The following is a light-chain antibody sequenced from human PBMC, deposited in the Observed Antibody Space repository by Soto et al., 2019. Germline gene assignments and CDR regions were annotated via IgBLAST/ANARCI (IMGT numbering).Light chain of an antibody. CDR1: SSNIGAGYD. Sequence: QSAVTQPPSVSGAPGQRVTISCTGSSSNIGAGYDVHWYQQLPGRAPELLMYGYNNRPSGVPDRFSGSKSGTSASLDITGLQAEAEAEYYCQSSDSRLSSVVFGGGTKLTVL. V-gene: IGLV1-40*01. J-gene: IGLJ2*01. CDR3: QSSDSRLSSVV. CDR2: GYN.